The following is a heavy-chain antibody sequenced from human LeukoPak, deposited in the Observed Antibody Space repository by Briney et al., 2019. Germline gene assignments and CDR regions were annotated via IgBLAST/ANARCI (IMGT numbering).Heavy chain of an antibody. CDR2: IIPIFGIA. D-gene: IGHD5-18*01. V-gene: IGHV1-69*04. CDR1: GGTFSSYA. Sequence: GTSVKVSCKASGGTFSSYAISWVRQAPGQGLEWMGRIIPIFGIANYAQKFQGRVTITADKSTSTAYMELSSLRSEDTAVYYCARGLSRTRIQLWWGYWFDPWGQGTLVTVSS. CDR3: ARGLSRTRIQLWWGYWFDP. J-gene: IGHJ5*02.